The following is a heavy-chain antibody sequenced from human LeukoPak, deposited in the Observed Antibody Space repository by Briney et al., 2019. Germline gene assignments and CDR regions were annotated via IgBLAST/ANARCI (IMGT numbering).Heavy chain of an antibody. J-gene: IGHJ5*02. CDR2: FDPEDGET. D-gene: IGHD2-2*02. Sequence: ASVKLSCKVSGSTLTELSMHWVRHAPGKGLEWMGGFDPEDGETFYAQDFQGRVLMTEDTSTDTAYMELSSLRSEDTAVYYCAAEQEKVGYRSTWFDPWGEGALVTVSS. CDR1: GSTLTELS. V-gene: IGHV1-24*01. CDR3: AAEQEKVGYRSTWFDP.